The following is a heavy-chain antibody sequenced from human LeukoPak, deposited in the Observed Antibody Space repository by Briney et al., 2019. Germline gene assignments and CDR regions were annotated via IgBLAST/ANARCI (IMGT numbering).Heavy chain of an antibody. D-gene: IGHD3-10*01. CDR3: AKPYYYTSGSYSGGDY. Sequence: PGGSLTLSCAASGFTFSSYAMTWVRQVPGKGLDCVSSISGSGGSTYYADSVKGRFTISRDNSKNTLFLQMNSLRAEDTAVYFCAKPYYYTSGSYSGGDYWGQGNLVTVSS. CDR2: ISGSGGST. V-gene: IGHV3-23*01. J-gene: IGHJ4*02. CDR1: GFTFSSYA.